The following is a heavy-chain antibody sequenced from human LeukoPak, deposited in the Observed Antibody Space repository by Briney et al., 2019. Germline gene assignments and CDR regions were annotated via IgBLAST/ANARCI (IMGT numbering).Heavy chain of an antibody. CDR3: ARISGGHYGAGSYTAEGV. J-gene: IGHJ6*02. Sequence: GGSLRLSCAASGFTFSIYSLNWVRQAPGKGLDWVAHISSGSSTIYYADSVKGRFSISRDNAENTLYLQMNSLRDEDTAVYYCARISGGHYGAGSYTAEGVWGQGTTVTVSS. CDR2: ISSGSSTI. D-gene: IGHD3-10*01. V-gene: IGHV3-48*02. CDR1: GFTFSIYS.